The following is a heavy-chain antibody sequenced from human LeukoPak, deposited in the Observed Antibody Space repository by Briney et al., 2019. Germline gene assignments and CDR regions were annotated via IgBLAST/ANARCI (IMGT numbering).Heavy chain of an antibody. CDR1: GGSISSGGYS. D-gene: IGHD3-22*01. Sequence: MPSETLSLTCAVSGGSISSGGYSWSWIRQPPGKGLEWIGYIYHSGSTYYNPSLKSRVTISVDRSKNQFSLKLSSVTAADTAVYYCARATAYYYDSSGYYSAFDIWGQGTMVTVSS. CDR2: IYHSGST. CDR3: ARATAYYYDSSGYYSAFDI. J-gene: IGHJ3*02. V-gene: IGHV4-30-2*01.